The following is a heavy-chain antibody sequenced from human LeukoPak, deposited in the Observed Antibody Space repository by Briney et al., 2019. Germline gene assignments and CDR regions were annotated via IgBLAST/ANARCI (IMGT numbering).Heavy chain of an antibody. J-gene: IGHJ5*02. Sequence: GASVKVSCKASGYTFTSYGISWVRQAPGQGLEWMGWISAYNGNTNYAQKLQGRVTMTTDTSTSTAYMELRSLRSDDTAVYYCARDGQWFGELPWFDPWGQGTLVTVSS. D-gene: IGHD3-10*01. CDR3: ARDGQWFGELPWFDP. V-gene: IGHV1-18*01. CDR2: ISAYNGNT. CDR1: GYTFTSYG.